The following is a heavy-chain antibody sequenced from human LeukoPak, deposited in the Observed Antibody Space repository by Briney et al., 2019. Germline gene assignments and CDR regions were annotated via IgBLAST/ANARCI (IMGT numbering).Heavy chain of an antibody. J-gene: IGHJ4*02. CDR3: ARADTVVTASDY. CDR1: GGTFSSYA. Sequence: SVTVSCKASGGTFSSYAISWVRQAPGQGLEWMGGIIPIFGTANYAQKFQGRVTITADESTSTAYMELSSLRSEDTAVYYCARADTVVTASDYWGQGTLVTVSS. V-gene: IGHV1-69*13. D-gene: IGHD4-23*01. CDR2: IIPIFGTA.